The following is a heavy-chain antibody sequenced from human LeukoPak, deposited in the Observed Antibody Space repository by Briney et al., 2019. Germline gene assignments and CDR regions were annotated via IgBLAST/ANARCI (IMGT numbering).Heavy chain of an antibody. CDR2: ISYDGSNK. J-gene: IGHJ4*02. CDR1: GFSFSDYV. D-gene: IGHD6-13*01. CDR3: AKVAAAAGTDY. V-gene: IGHV3-30*01. Sequence: GSLRLSCAAAGFSFSDYVMSWVRQAPGKGLEWVAVISYDGSNKYYADSVKGRFTISRDNSKNTLYLQMNSLRAEDTAVYYCAKVAAAAGTDYWGQGTLVTVSS.